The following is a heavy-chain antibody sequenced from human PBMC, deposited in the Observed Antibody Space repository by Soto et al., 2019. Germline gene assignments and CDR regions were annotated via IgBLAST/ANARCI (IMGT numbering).Heavy chain of an antibody. CDR1: GFTFSSYA. J-gene: IGHJ3*02. D-gene: IGHD3-22*01. CDR2: ISCDGSNK. CDR3: ASEAAYYDSSGLGAFDI. V-gene: IGHV3-30-3*01. Sequence: QVQLVESGGGVVQPGRSLRLSCAASGFTFSSYAMHWVRQAPGKGLEWVAVISCDGSNKYYADSVKGRFTISRDNSKNPLYLQMNSLRAEDKAVYYCASEAAYYDSSGLGAFDIWGQGTMVTVSS.